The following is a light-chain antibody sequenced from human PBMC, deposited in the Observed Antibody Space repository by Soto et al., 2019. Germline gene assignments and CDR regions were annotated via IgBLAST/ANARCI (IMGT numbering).Light chain of an antibody. V-gene: IGLV1-47*02. CDR2: SNN. J-gene: IGLJ3*02. CDR1: TSNIGTNY. Sequence: QSVVTQPPSASGTPGQRVTISCSGSTSNIGTNYVSWYQQFPGTAPKLLIYSNNRRPSGVPERFSASKSGTSATLAISGLRSEDEADYYSAVWDDTLSGVFGGGTKLTVL. CDR3: AVWDDTLSGV.